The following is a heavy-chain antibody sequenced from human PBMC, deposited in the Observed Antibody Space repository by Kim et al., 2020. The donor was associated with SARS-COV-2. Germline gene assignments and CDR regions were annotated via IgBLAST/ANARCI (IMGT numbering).Heavy chain of an antibody. V-gene: IGHV1-18*04. CDR1: GYTFTSYG. D-gene: IGHD4-17*01. CDR3: ARDPLSYGGNLLQYFQH. Sequence: ASVKVSCKASGYTFTSYGISWVRQAPGQGLEWMGWISAYNGNTNYAQKLQGRVTMTTDTSTSTAYMELRSLRSDDTAVYYCARDPLSYGGNLLQYFQHWGQGTLVTVSS. CDR2: ISAYNGNT. J-gene: IGHJ1*01.